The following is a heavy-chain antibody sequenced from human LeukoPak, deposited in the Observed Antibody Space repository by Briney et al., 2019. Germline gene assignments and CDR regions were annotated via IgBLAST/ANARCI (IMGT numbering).Heavy chain of an antibody. CDR1: GYSLSSGFF. D-gene: IGHD3-22*01. CDR3: ARAQDFSDSSGPNYLDF. CDR2: FSHRGGS. J-gene: IGHJ4*02. Sequence: SDTLSLTCTVSGYSLSSGFFCDWIRQSPGKGLEWIGSFSHRGGSYHNPSLKSRVTISVDTSKNQFSLKLLSVTAADTAVYYCARAQDFSDSSGPNYLDFWGQGILVTVSS. V-gene: IGHV4-38-2*02.